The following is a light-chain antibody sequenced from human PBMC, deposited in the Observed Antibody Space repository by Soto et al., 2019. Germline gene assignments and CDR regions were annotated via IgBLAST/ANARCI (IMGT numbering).Light chain of an antibody. V-gene: IGKV3D-20*02. CDR3: QQRGNWHPPIS. J-gene: IGKJ5*01. CDR1: QSVSSSY. CDR2: GAS. Sequence: EIVLTQSPATLSLSPGERATLSCRASQSVSSSYLAWYQQKPGQAPRLLIYGASSRATGIPARFSGSGSETDFTLTISSLQPEDFAVYYCQQRGNWHPPISFGQGTRLEIK.